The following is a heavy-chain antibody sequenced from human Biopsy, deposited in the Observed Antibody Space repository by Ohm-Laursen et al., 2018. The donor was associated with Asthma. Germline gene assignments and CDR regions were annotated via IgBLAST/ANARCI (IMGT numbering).Heavy chain of an antibody. D-gene: IGHD1-1*01. CDR2: ISVYNGDT. CDR3: ARRSYNWDDIDS. CDR1: GYTFTRYG. V-gene: IGHV1-18*01. Sequence: GESLRISCKTSGYTFTRYGIAWVRQAPGQGFEWVGWISVYNGDTNSAQKLQDRVTLTTDTYTDTAYMELRSLRSDDTAVYYCARRSYNWDDIDSWSQGTLVTVSS. J-gene: IGHJ4*02.